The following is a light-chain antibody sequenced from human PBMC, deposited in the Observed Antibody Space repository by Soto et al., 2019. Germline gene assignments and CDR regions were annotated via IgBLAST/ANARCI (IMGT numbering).Light chain of an antibody. CDR3: SSYTSSSTLGV. CDR1: SSDVGGYNY. Sequence: QSVLTQPASVSGSPGQSITISCTGTSSDVGGYNYVSWYQQHPGKAPKLMIYEVNNRPSGVSNRFSGSKSGSTASLTISGLHAEYEADYYCSSYTSSSTLGVFGTGTKVTVL. CDR2: EVN. J-gene: IGLJ1*01. V-gene: IGLV2-14*01.